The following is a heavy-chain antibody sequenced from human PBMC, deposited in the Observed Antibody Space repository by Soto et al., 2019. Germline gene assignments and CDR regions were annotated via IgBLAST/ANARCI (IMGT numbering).Heavy chain of an antibody. CDR1: GYSFTSYW. CDR3: ARHKYGAYSRSRSCAFDI. CDR2: IYPGDSDT. D-gene: IGHD6-13*01. V-gene: IGHV5-51*01. J-gene: IGHJ3*02. Sequence: GESLKISCKGSGYSFTSYWIGWVRQMPRKSLEWMGIIYPGDSDTRYSPSFQGQVTISADKSISTAYLQWSSLKASDTAMYYCARHKYGAYSRSRSCAFDIWGPGPVVT.